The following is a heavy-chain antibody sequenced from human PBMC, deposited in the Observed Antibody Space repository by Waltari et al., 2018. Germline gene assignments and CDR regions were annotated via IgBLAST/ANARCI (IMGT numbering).Heavy chain of an antibody. J-gene: IGHJ5*02. CDR1: GSTVGSSH. Sequence: EVQLVEAGGGLVQPGGSLRLSCAASGSTVGSSHMSWVRQAPGKGLECVSVIMSNGDTHYPDSVKGRFTISRDNFENRLYLQMNRLRAEDTAVYYCARNPDGIGVGWVDPWGQGTLVTVSS. CDR2: IMSNGDT. D-gene: IGHD1-1*01. V-gene: IGHV3-66*01. CDR3: ARNPDGIGVGWVDP.